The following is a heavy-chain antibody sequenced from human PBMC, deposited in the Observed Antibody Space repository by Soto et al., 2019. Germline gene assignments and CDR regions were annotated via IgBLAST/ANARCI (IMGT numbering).Heavy chain of an antibody. J-gene: IGHJ6*02. V-gene: IGHV3-21*01. Sequence: EVQLVESGGRLVKPGGSLRLSCAASGFALSSYSIGWVRQAPGKGLEWVSFTFNFDGSLYYADSVKGRFAISRDNAKNSVYLQMNSLRAEDTAVYYCASSGYDRPVANDHYAMDVWGQGTSVTVSS. CDR3: ASSGYDRPVANDHYAMDV. CDR2: TFNFDGSL. CDR1: GFALSSYS. D-gene: IGHD5-12*01.